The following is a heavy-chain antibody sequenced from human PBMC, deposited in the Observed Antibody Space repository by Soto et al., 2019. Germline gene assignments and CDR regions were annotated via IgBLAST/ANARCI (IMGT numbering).Heavy chain of an antibody. CDR2: ISDSGTT. CDR1: GGSVSSNNYF. Sequence: QVQLQESGPGLVQPSETLSLTCTVSGGSVSSNNYFYNRIRQPPGKGLEWIGYISDSGTTNYNPSLKSRVTISVDTSKNQFSLKLNSVTAADTAVYYCARGRWLARVGWDYWGQGTLVTVSS. V-gene: IGHV4-61*01. D-gene: IGHD6-19*01. J-gene: IGHJ4*02. CDR3: ARGRWLARVGWDY.